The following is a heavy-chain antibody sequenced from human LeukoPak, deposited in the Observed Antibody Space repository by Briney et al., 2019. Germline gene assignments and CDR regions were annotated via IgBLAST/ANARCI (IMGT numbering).Heavy chain of an antibody. CDR3: AKDYYDSSGRWFDP. Sequence: GRSLRLSCAASGFTFSSYGMHWVRQAPGKGLEWVSAISGSGGSTYYADSVEGRFTISRDNSKNTLYLQMNSLRAEDTAVYYCAKDYYDSSGRWFDPWGQGTLVTVSS. CDR2: ISGSGGST. J-gene: IGHJ5*02. V-gene: IGHV3-23*01. D-gene: IGHD3-22*01. CDR1: GFTFSSYG.